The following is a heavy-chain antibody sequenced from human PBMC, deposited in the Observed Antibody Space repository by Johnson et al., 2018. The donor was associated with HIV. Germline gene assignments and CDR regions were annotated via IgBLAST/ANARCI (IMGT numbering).Heavy chain of an antibody. J-gene: IGHJ3*02. D-gene: IGHD1-1*01. CDR1: GFTFSSYG. Sequence: QVQLVESGGGVVQPGGSLRLSCAASGFTFSSYGMHWVRQAPGKGLEWVAFIRYDGSNKYYADSVKGRFTISRDNSKNTVFLQMNSLKPEDTAMYYCAKDVTGELDAFDSWGQGTMVTVSS. V-gene: IGHV3-30*02. CDR3: AKDVTGELDAFDS. CDR2: IRYDGSNK.